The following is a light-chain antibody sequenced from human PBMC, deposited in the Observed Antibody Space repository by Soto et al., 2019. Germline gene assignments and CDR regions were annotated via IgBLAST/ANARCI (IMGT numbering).Light chain of an antibody. CDR2: NAF. V-gene: IGKV1-5*01. CDR3: MQALQTPLT. CDR1: LSISGW. Sequence: DIQLTQSPSTLSASIGDTVTITCRASLSISGWLAWYQQAPGKAPKLLIFNAFTLQRGVPSRFRGGGSGTDFTLKISRVEAEDVGVYYCMQALQTPLTFGQGTKVDI. J-gene: IGKJ1*01.